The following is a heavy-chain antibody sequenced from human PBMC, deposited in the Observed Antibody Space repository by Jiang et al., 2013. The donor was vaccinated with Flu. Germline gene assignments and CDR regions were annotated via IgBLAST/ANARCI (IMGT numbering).Heavy chain of an antibody. J-gene: IGHJ6*02. CDR1: GYTFTSYA. CDR3: ARGHPWEPIYYYYYYGMDV. V-gene: IGHV7-4-1*02. CDR2: INTNTGNP. Sequence: QSGSELKKPGASVKVSCKASGYTFTSYAMNWVRQAPGQGLEWMGWINTNTGNPTYAQGFTGRFVFSLDTSVSTAYLQISSLKAEDTAVYYCARGHPWEPIYYYYYYGMDVWGQGTTVTVSS. D-gene: IGHD1-26*01.